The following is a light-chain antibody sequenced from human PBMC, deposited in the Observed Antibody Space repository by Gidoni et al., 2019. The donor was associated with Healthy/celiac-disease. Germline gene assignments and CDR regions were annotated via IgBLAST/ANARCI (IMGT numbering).Light chain of an antibody. CDR1: QSVSSSY. J-gene: IGKJ3*01. Sequence: EMVLSRSPSTLSLSPGGRATLSCRASQSVSSSYLAWYQQKPGQAPRLLISGPSRRATGLPDRFSGSGSGTDFTLTISGLDPEDFAVYYCQQYGSALFTFGPGTKVDIK. CDR3: QQYGSALFT. CDR2: GPS. V-gene: IGKV3-20*01.